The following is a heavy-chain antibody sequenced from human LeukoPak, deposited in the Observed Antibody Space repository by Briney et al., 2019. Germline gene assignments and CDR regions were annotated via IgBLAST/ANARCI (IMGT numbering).Heavy chain of an antibody. CDR3: ARQGPSYHTAYSH. D-gene: IGHD1-26*01. J-gene: IGHJ4*02. CDR1: GFIFTDNW. CDR2: IYPGKSDI. V-gene: IGHV5-51*01. Sequence: GESLKISCQTSGFIFTDNWIAWVRHMPGKGLEWLGFIYPGKSDIRYSPSFQGLVTISADTSISTAYLQWNSLEASDTALYYCARQGPSYHTAYSHWGQGTLITVSS.